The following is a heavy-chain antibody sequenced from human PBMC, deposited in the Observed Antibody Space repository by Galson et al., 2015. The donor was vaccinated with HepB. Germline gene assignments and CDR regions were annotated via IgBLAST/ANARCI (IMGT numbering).Heavy chain of an antibody. V-gene: IGHV3-74*01. D-gene: IGHD5-18*01. CDR2: INGDGSST. J-gene: IGHJ4*02. CDR1: GFTFSNYW. CDR3: AKVPGYSYAIDY. Sequence: SLRLSCAASGFTFSNYWMHWVRQVPGKGLVWVSRINGDGSSTSYADSVKGRFTISRDNAKNSLYLQMNSLRAEDTAVYYCAKVPGYSYAIDYWGQGTLVTVSS.